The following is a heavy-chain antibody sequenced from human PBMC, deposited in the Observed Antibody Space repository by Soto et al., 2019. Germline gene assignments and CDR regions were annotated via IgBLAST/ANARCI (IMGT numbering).Heavy chain of an antibody. Sequence: VQLVESGGGLVQPGGSLRLSCAASGFTFSSNWMSWVRQAPGKGLEWVANIKQDGREEYYVDSVKGRFTISRDNAKNSLYLQMNSLRAEDTAVYYCARNGPSGWDYYYMDVWGKGTTVTVSS. CDR1: GFTFSSNW. CDR2: IKQDGREE. J-gene: IGHJ6*03. CDR3: ARNGPSGWDYYYMDV. V-gene: IGHV3-7*01. D-gene: IGHD6-19*01.